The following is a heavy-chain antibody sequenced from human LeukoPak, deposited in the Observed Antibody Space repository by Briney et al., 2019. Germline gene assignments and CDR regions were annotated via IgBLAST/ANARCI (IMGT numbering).Heavy chain of an antibody. J-gene: IGHJ6*03. V-gene: IGHV1-18*01. CDR3: ANLHRTLYYDFWSGSRDYYYYYYMDV. Sequence: GASVKVSCKASGYTFTSYGISWVRQAPGQGLEWMGWISAYNGNTNYAQKLQGRVTMTTDTSTSTAYMELRSLRSDDTAVYYCANLHRTLYYDFWSGSRDYYYYYYMDVWGKGTTVTVSS. D-gene: IGHD3-3*01. CDR1: GYTFTSYG. CDR2: ISAYNGNT.